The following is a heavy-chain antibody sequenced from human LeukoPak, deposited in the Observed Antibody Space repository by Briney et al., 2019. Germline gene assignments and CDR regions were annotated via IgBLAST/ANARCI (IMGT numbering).Heavy chain of an antibody. Sequence: EASVTVSCKASGHTFTSYDINWVRQATGQGLEWMGWMNPNSGNTGYAQKFQGRVTMTRNTSISTAYMELSSLRSEDTAVYYCARSYDFWSGYYYYYYYGMDVWGQGTTVTVSS. D-gene: IGHD3-3*01. CDR1: GHTFTSYD. CDR3: ARSYDFWSGYYYYYYYGMDV. V-gene: IGHV1-8*01. J-gene: IGHJ6*02. CDR2: MNPNSGNT.